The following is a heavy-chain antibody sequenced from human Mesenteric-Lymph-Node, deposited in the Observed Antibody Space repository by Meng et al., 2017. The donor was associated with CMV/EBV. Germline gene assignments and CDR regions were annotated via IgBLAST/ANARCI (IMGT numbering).Heavy chain of an antibody. J-gene: IGHJ2*01. CDR2: ISSTSTYI. CDR1: GFTFSDYR. CDR3: ARDGAYYDFWSGPRQWYFDL. Sequence: LSLTCAASGFTFSDYRMIWVRQAPGKGLEWVSSISSTSTYIYYADSLKDRFTISRDNAKNSLYLQMNSLRAEDTAVYYCARDGAYYDFWSGPRQWYFDLWGRGTLVTVSS. V-gene: IGHV3-21*01. D-gene: IGHD3-3*01.